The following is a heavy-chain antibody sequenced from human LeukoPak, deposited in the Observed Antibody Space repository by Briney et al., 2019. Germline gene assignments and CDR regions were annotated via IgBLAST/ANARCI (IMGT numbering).Heavy chain of an antibody. V-gene: IGHV3-23*01. J-gene: IGHJ4*02. CDR1: GFTFSSYG. D-gene: IGHD3-22*01. Sequence: GGSLRLSCAASGFTFSSYGMSWVRQAPGKGLEWVSTISDSGGSTYYADSVKGRFTISRDNSRNTLYLQMSSLRAEDTAVYYCAKSGSSGYSAYWGQGTLVTVSS. CDR3: AKSGSSGYSAY. CDR2: ISDSGGST.